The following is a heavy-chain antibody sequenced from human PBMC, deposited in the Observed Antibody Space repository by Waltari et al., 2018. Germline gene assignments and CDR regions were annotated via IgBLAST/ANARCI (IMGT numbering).Heavy chain of an antibody. CDR3: AKSVAARPLYYFDY. CDR2: IKQDGSEK. Sequence: EVQLVESGGGLVQPGGSLRLSCAASGFTFSSYWMSWVRQAPGKGLEWVANIKQDGSEKYYVDSVKGRFTISRDNAKNTLYLQMNSLRAEDTAVYYCAKSVAARPLYYFDYWGQGTLVTVSS. D-gene: IGHD6-6*01. CDR1: GFTFSSYW. V-gene: IGHV3-7*03. J-gene: IGHJ4*02.